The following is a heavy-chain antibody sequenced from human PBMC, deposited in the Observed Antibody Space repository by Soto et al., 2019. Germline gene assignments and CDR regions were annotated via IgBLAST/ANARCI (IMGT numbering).Heavy chain of an antibody. D-gene: IGHD2-8*01. CDR1: GFTFSSHA. CDR2: ISYDGNGK. J-gene: IGHJ2*01. V-gene: IGHV3-30-3*01. Sequence: QVQLVEFGGTVVQPGRSPRLSCAASGFTFSSHAMHWVRQAPGKGLEWVAVISYDGNGKHYADSGEGRFTISRDNSKNTLFLQMNSLTNEDTAVYYCVAEIGGRMLNHWGRGTLVTVSS. CDR3: VAEIGGRMLNH.